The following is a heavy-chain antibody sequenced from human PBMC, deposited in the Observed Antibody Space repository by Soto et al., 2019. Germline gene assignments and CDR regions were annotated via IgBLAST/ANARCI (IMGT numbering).Heavy chain of an antibody. CDR3: VKAPLYYYGSGSYVVYMDV. CDR2: ISGSGGST. Sequence: PGGSLRLSCAATGFTFSGYGMHWVRQAPGKGLEWVSAISGSGGSTYYADSVKGRFTISRDNSKNTLYLQMNSLRAEDTAVYYCVKAPLYYYGSGSYVVYMDVWGKGTTVIVSS. D-gene: IGHD3-10*01. J-gene: IGHJ6*03. V-gene: IGHV3-23*01. CDR1: GFTFSGYG.